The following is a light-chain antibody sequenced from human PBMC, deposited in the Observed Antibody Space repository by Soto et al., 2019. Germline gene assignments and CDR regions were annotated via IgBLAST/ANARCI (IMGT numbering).Light chain of an antibody. CDR3: TSHTTSGTWV. CDR2: EVN. V-gene: IGLV2-14*01. Sequence: QSVLTQPASVSGSPGQSITISCTGTSSDIGVYNYVSWFQHHPGKAPKLMIYEVNNRPSGVSNRFSGSKSGNTASLTISGLQAEDEADYYCTSHTTSGTWVFGGGTKVTVL. CDR1: SSDIGVYNY. J-gene: IGLJ3*02.